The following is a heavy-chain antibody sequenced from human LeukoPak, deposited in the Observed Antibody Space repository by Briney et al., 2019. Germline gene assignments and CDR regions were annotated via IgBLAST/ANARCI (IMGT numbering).Heavy chain of an antibody. CDR2: IYYSGST. J-gene: IGHJ3*02. CDR3: ARARLGIAARPRAAFDI. Sequence: PSETLSLTCTVSGGSISSYYWSWIRQPPGKGLEWIGYIYYSGSTNYNPSLKSRVTISVDTSKNQFSLKLSSVTAADTAVYYCARARLGIAARPRAAFDIWGQGTMVTVSS. D-gene: IGHD6-6*01. CDR1: GGSISSYY. V-gene: IGHV4-59*01.